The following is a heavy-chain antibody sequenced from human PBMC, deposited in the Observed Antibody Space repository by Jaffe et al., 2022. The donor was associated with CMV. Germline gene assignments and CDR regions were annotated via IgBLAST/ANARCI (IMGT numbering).Heavy chain of an antibody. CDR3: ARHSVSGWYLSEYYYYMDV. CDR2: IYPGDSDT. CDR1: GYSFTSYW. J-gene: IGHJ6*03. D-gene: IGHD6-19*01. Sequence: EVQLVQSGAEVKKPGESLKISCKGSGYSFTSYWIGWVRQMPGKGLEWMGIIYPGDSDTRYSPSFQGQVTISADKSISTAYLQWSSLKASDTAMYYCARHSVSGWYLSEYYYYMDVWGKGTTVTVSS. V-gene: IGHV5-51*01.